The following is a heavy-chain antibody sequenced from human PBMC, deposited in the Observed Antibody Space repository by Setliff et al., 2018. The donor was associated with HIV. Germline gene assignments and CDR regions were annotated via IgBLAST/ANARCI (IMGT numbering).Heavy chain of an antibody. Sequence: KPSETLSLTCAVYGGSFSDYYWTWIRQPPGKGLEWIGEIRSSGGTNYNPSLKSRVSILIDTSRNQFSLTLSSVTAADTVMYYCARGKDEHNFSPISLRKTYYYYMDVWDKGATVTVSS. CDR3: ARGKDEHNFSPISLRKTYYYYMDV. V-gene: IGHV4-34*01. CDR1: GGSFSDYY. J-gene: IGHJ6*03. CDR2: IRSSGGT. D-gene: IGHD3-3*01.